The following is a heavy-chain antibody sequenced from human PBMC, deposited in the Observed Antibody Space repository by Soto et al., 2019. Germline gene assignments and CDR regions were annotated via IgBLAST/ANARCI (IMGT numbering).Heavy chain of an antibody. J-gene: IGHJ4*02. Sequence: QITLKESGPTLVKPTQTLTLTCTFSGFSLSSTRMSVGWIRQPPGKALEWLALIYWDDDKRYSPFLKSRLTITKDTSKIPVVLTMSNMDPVDTARYYCAHIVVAGLGYYFAYWGQGTLGTVSS. CDR2: IYWDDDK. V-gene: IGHV2-5*02. CDR3: AHIVVAGLGYYFAY. D-gene: IGHD6-19*01. CDR1: GFSLSSTRMS.